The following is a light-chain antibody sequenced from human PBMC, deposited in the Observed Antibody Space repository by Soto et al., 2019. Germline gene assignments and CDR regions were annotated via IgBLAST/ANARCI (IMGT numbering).Light chain of an antibody. Sequence: QLVLTQPASVSGSPGQSITISCTGTSSDVGGYNYVSWYQQHPGKAPKLMIYDVSNRPSGVSNRFSGSKSGNTASLTISGLQAEDEADYYCSSCTTSSTLYVFGTGTKLTVL. CDR1: SSDVGGYNY. V-gene: IGLV2-14*01. J-gene: IGLJ1*01. CDR2: DVS. CDR3: SSCTTSSTLYV.